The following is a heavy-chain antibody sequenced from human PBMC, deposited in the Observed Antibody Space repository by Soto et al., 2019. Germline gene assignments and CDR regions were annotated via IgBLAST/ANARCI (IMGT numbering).Heavy chain of an antibody. D-gene: IGHD5-18*01. V-gene: IGHV3-53*01. CDR3: ARERYSYGFDY. CDR2: MFTTGTT. J-gene: IGHJ4*02. CDR1: GFAVGGFY. Sequence: LRLSCAASGFAVGGFYMNWVRQAPGKGLEWVSVMFTTGTTYYADSVKGRFTISRDDSKNTLYLQMNSLRAEDTAVYYCARERYSYGFDYWGQGTVVTVSS.